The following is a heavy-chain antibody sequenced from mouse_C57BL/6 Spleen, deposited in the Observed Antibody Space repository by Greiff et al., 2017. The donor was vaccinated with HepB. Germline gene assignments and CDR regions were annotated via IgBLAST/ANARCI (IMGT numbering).Heavy chain of an antibody. CDR3: ATTVVALYAMDY. CDR1: GFNIKDYY. Sequence: EVQRVESGAELVKPGASVKLSCTASGFNIKDYYMHWVKQRTEQGLEWIGRIDPEDGETKYAPKFQGKATITADTSSNTAYLQLSSLTSEDTAVYYCATTVVALYAMDYWGQGTSVTVSS. D-gene: IGHD1-1*01. CDR2: IDPEDGET. V-gene: IGHV14-2*01. J-gene: IGHJ4*01.